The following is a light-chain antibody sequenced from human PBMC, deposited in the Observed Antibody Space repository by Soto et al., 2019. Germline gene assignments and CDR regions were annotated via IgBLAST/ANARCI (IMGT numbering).Light chain of an antibody. Sequence: QSVLTQPPSASGSPGQSVTISCTGTSSDVGGYNYVSWYQQHPGKAPKLMIYEVSKRPSGVPDRFSGSKSGNTASLTVSGLQAEDEADYYCSSYAVRNRLFGTGTKVTVL. CDR1: SSDVGGYNY. V-gene: IGLV2-8*01. J-gene: IGLJ1*01. CDR3: SSYAVRNRL. CDR2: EVS.